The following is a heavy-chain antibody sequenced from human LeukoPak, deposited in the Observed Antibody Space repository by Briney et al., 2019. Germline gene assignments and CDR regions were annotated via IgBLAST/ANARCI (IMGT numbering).Heavy chain of an antibody. J-gene: IGHJ3*02. V-gene: IGHV3-23*01. CDR3: AKSGGTYYYDSSGVYWGAFDI. D-gene: IGHD3-22*01. CDR2: ISGSGGTT. CDR1: GFTFSSYA. Sequence: PGGSLRLSCAASGFTFSSYAMSWVRQAPDKGLEWVSSISGSGGTTYYAHSVKGRFTISRDNSKNTLYLQLNSLRAEDTAVYYCAKSGGTYYYDSSGVYWGAFDIWGLGTMVAVSS.